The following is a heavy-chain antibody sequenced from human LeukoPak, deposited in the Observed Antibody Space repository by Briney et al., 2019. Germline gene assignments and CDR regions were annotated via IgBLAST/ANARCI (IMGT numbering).Heavy chain of an antibody. D-gene: IGHD1-26*01. CDR2: INAGNGNT. CDR1: GYTFTGYY. J-gene: IGHJ4*02. CDR3: ARARKWELLPFDY. Sequence: ASVKVSCKASGYTFTGYYMHWVRQAPGQGLEWMGWINAGNGNTKYSQEFQGRVTITRDTSASTAYMELSSLRSEDMAVYYCARARKWELLPFDYWGQGTLVTVSS. V-gene: IGHV1-3*03.